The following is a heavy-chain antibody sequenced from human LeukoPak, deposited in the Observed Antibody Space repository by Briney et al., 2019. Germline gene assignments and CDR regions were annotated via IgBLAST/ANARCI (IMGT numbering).Heavy chain of an antibody. Sequence: SETLSLTCAVYGGSFSGYYWSWIRQPPGKGLEWIGEINHSGSTSYNPSLKSRVAISLDTSKNQFSLKLSSLTAADTSVYYCARGFDLDAFDIWAQGTMVTVSS. CDR2: INHSGST. D-gene: IGHD3/OR15-3a*01. CDR3: ARGFDLDAFDI. V-gene: IGHV4-34*01. CDR1: GGSFSGYY. J-gene: IGHJ3*02.